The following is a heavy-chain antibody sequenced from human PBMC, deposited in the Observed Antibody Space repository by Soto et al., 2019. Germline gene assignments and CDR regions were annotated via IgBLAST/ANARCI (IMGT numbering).Heavy chain of an antibody. Sequence: QVPLQESGPGLVKPSQTLSLTCTVSGGSISSEGYYWSWFRQLPGKGLEWIGDIYYSVTTYHNPSLRSRLTISGDASKIQFSLKLSYVTAADTALYYCARGRGYSYGPYYFDYWGQGTLVTVSS. V-gene: IGHV4-31*03. CDR1: GGSISSEGYY. CDR3: ARGRGYSYGPYYFDY. D-gene: IGHD5-18*01. CDR2: IYYSVTT. J-gene: IGHJ4*02.